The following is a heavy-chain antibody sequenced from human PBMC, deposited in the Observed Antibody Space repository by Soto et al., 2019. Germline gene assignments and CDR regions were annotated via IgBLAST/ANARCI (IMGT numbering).Heavy chain of an antibody. CDR2: IYHSGST. V-gene: IGHV4-30-2*01. CDR1: GGSISSDYYS. J-gene: IGHJ2*01. Sequence: QLKLQESGSGLVKPSQTLSLTCAVSGGSISSDYYSWTWIRQPPGKGLEWIGYIYHSGSTYYNPSLKSRVTISVDRSKNQFSLKLSSVTAADTAVYYCARDRGVGFRYFDVWGRGTLVTVSS. D-gene: IGHD1-26*01. CDR3: ARDRGVGFRYFDV.